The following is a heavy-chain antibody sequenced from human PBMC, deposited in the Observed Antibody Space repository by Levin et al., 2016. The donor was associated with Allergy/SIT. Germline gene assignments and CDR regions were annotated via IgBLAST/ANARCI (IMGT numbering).Heavy chain of an antibody. J-gene: IGHJ4*02. V-gene: IGHV4-59*01. CDR2: IYYTGST. Sequence: GSLRLSCTVSGGSISSDYWSWIRQPPGKGLEWIGYIYYTGSTNYNPSLKSRVTISVDTSKNQFSLKLSSVTAADTAVYYCARDPLPGYWGQGTLVTVSS. CDR3: ARDPLPGY. CDR1: GGSISSDY.